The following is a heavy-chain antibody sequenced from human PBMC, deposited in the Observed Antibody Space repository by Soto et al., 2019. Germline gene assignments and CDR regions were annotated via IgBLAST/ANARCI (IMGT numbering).Heavy chain of an antibody. V-gene: IGHV4-4*02. CDR3: AGGGSIVVATRRLMDV. Sequence: SETLSLTCAVSGGSISSSNWWSWVRQPPGKGLEWIGEIYHSGSTNYNPSLKSRVTISVDKSKNQFSLKLSSVTAADTAFYYCAGGGSIVVATRRLMDVWGKGTTVTVSS. CDR2: IYHSGST. J-gene: IGHJ6*03. CDR1: GGSISSSNW. D-gene: IGHD3-22*01.